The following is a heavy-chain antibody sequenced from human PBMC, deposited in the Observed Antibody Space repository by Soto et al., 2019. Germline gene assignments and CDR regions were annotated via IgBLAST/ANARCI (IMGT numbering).Heavy chain of an antibody. CDR1: GFTFKLYT. V-gene: IGHV3-21*01. CDR3: ARDAASSLDH. J-gene: IGHJ4*02. Sequence: EVQLVESGGGLVKPGGSLRLSCAASGFTFKLYTMHWVRQAPGKGLEWVSFCTPSSSSISYADSVEGRFTISRDNSMNSLYLQIHNLRAEDTAVCYCARDAASSLDHWGQGTLVTVSS. CDR2: CTPSSSSI. D-gene: IGHD6-13*01.